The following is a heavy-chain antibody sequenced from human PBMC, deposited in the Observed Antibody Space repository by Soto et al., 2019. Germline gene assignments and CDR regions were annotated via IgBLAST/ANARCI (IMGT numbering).Heavy chain of an antibody. Sequence: PSDSLSLSFRVADTSVLRDYWSWIRQPPGKGLEWIGYISHTGYTSYNPSLESRLTISMDKSKNQLSLNLNSVTTADTAVYYCARGQLLFAYWGQGTPVTVSS. D-gene: IGHD3-10*02. CDR1: DTSVLRDY. CDR2: ISHTGYT. V-gene: IGHV4-59*02. J-gene: IGHJ4*02. CDR3: ARGQLLFAY.